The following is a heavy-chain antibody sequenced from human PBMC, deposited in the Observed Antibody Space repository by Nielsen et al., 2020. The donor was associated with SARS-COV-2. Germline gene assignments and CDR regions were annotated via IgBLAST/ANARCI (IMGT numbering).Heavy chain of an antibody. CDR2: IYYSGST. Sequence: SQTLSLTCAVYGGSFSGYYWSWIRQPPGKGLEWIGSIYYSGSTYYNPSLKSRVTISVDTSKNQFSLKLSSVTAADTAVYYCASSIAMAVPHFDYWGQGTLVTVSS. D-gene: IGHD6-19*01. V-gene: IGHV4-34*01. J-gene: IGHJ4*02. CDR3: ASSIAMAVPHFDY. CDR1: GGSFSGYY.